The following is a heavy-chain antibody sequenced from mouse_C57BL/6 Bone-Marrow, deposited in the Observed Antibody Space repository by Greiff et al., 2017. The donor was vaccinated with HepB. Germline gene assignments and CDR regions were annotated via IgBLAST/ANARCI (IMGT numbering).Heavy chain of an antibody. CDR2: INPSSGYT. CDR3: ARAGEGAAYYSNSFDY. V-gene: IGHV1-4*01. CDR1: GYTFTSYT. D-gene: IGHD2-5*01. J-gene: IGHJ2*01. Sequence: QVQLQQSGAELARPGASVKMSCKASGYTFTSYTMHWVNQRPGQGLEWIGYINPSSGYTKYNQKFKDKATLTADKSSSTAYMQLSSLTSEDSAVYYCARAGEGAAYYSNSFDYWGQGTTLTVSS.